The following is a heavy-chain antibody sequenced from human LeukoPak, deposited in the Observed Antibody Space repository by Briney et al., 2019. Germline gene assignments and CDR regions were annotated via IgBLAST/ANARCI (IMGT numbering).Heavy chain of an antibody. Sequence: GESLKISCKASGYNFTTYWIGWVRQMPGKGLEWMGIIYPDYSETTYSPSFQGQVTMSVHKSINPAYLQRHSLRASDTAMYYCARHTDGNDSDAFDIWGQGTMVAVSS. V-gene: IGHV5-51*01. CDR3: ARHTDGNDSDAFDI. D-gene: IGHD2-8*02. J-gene: IGHJ3*02. CDR2: IYPDYSET. CDR1: GYNFTTYW.